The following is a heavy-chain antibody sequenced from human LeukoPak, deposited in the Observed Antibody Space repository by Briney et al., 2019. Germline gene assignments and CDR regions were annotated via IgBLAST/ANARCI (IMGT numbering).Heavy chain of an antibody. J-gene: IGHJ4*02. V-gene: IGHV3-30-3*01. CDR1: GFTFSSYA. D-gene: IGHD3-22*01. CDR2: ISYDGSNK. CDR3: ARDPSMIVVVEWDLDY. Sequence: GGSLRLSCAASGFTFSSYAMHWVRQAPGKGLEWVAVISYDGSNKYYADSVKGRFTISRDNSKNTLYLQMNSLGAEDTAVYYCARDPSMIVVVEWDLDYWGQGTLVAVSS.